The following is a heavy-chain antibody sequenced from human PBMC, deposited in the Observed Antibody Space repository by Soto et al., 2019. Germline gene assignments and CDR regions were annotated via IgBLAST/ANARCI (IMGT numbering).Heavy chain of an antibody. CDR2: ISGSDGST. Sequence: EVQLLESGGGLVQPGGSLRISCAASGFTFSSYAMSWVRQAPGKGLEWGSAISGSDGSTYYADSVKGRFTISSNNSKNTRNLQMNSRRAEDTAVYYYAKDSVDTIFGVDIGTNDYWGQGSLVTVSS. V-gene: IGHV3-23*01. CDR1: GFTFSSYA. D-gene: IGHD3-3*01. CDR3: AKDSVDTIFGVDIGTNDY. J-gene: IGHJ4*02.